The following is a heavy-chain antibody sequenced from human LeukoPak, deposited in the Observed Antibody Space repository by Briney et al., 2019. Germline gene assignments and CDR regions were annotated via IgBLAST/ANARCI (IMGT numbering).Heavy chain of an antibody. D-gene: IGHD5-18*01. CDR3: ARDRSGYSYAFPLDY. CDR1: GGTFSSYA. V-gene: IGHV1-69*04. J-gene: IGHJ4*02. Sequence: SVKVSCKASGGTFSSYAISWVRQAPGQGLEWMGRIIPILGIANYAQKFQGRVTITADKSTSTAYMELSSLRSEDTAVYYCARDRSGYSYAFPLDYWGQGTLVTVSS. CDR2: IIPILGIA.